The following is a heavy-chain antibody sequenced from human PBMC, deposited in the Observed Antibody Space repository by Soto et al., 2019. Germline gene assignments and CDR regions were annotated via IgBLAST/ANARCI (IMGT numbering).Heavy chain of an antibody. V-gene: IGHV1-18*01. D-gene: IGHD5-18*01. CDR2: ISAYNGNT. CDR3: ARSFWIQVAGEPYYYYYGMDV. J-gene: IGHJ6*02. CDR1: GYTFTRYG. Sequence: QVQLVQSGAEVKKPGASVKVSCKASGYTFTRYGISWVRQAPGQGLEWMGWISAYNGNTNYAQKFQGRVTMTTDTSTNTAYMELRSLRSDDTAVHYCARSFWIQVAGEPYYYYYGMDVWGQGTTVTVSS.